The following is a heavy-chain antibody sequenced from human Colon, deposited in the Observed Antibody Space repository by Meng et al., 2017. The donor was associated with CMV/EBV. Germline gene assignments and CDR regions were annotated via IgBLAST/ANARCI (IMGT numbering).Heavy chain of an antibody. Sequence: SETLSLTCTVSGGSVTSGGYYWSWIRQPPGKRLEWIAYIYYSGSTNYNPSLKSRVTISVDTSKNQFSLKLSSVTAADTAVYYCARGDYYDSSAVLRDWGQGTLVTVSS. D-gene: IGHD3-22*01. CDR3: ARGDYYDSSAVLRD. V-gene: IGHV4-61*08. J-gene: IGHJ4*02. CDR1: GGSVTSGGYY. CDR2: IYYSGST.